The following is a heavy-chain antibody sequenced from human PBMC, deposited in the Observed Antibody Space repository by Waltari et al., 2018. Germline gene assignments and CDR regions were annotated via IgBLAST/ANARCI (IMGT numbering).Heavy chain of an antibody. J-gene: IGHJ5*02. V-gene: IGHV1-8*03. CDR2: MNPNSGNT. Sequence: QVQLVQSGAEVKKPGASVKVSCKVSGYTFTSYDINWVRQATGQGLEWMGWMNPNSGNTGYAQKFQGRVTITRNTSISTAYMELSSLRSEDTAVYYCARGRGRGRSSSSFPNWFDPWGQGTLVTVSS. CDR1: GYTFTSYD. D-gene: IGHD6-6*01. CDR3: ARGRGRGRSSSSFPNWFDP.